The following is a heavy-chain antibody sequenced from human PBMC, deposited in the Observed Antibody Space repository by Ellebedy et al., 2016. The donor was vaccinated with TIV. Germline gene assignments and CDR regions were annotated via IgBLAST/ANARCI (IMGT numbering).Heavy chain of an antibody. V-gene: IGHV1-69*06. D-gene: IGHD6-6*01. CDR2: IIPIFGSA. CDR1: GGTFNSYA. Sequence: SVKVSCXASGGTFNSYAISWVRQAPGQGLEWMGGIIPIFGSANYAQKFQGRLTITADKSTSTAYMELSSLRSEDTAVYYCARVSISGLYYFDYWGQGTLVTVSS. CDR3: ARVSISGLYYFDY. J-gene: IGHJ4*02.